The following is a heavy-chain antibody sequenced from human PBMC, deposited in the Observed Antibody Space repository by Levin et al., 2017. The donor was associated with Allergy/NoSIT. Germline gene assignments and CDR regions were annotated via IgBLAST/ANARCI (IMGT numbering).Heavy chain of an antibody. Sequence: GESLKISCTASGFTFTTHGMHWVRQSPGKGLEWVALISYDGNNKYYADSVKGRFTISRDNSNNTVYLQVSRLRAEDTAVYFCAKDLQSYGDYDYYFYGMDDWGQGTTVIVSS. J-gene: IGHJ6*02. CDR1: GFTFTTHG. CDR2: ISYDGNNK. V-gene: IGHV3-30*18. CDR3: AKDLQSYGDYDYYFYGMDD. D-gene: IGHD4-17*01.